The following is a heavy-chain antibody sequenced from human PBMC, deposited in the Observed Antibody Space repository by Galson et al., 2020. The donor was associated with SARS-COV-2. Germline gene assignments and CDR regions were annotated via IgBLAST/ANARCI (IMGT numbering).Heavy chain of an antibody. V-gene: IGHV4-59*12. CDR3: AGDVIYDISSGHLDY. J-gene: IGHJ4*02. CDR1: GGSLTSFF. CDR2: IYYSGST. D-gene: IGHD3-22*01. Sequence: SETLSLTCTVSGGSLTSFFWSWIRQPPGKGLEWIGYIYYSGSTNYNPSLKSRVTISVDTSKNQFSLKLTSVTAADTAVYYCAGDVIYDISSGHLDYWGQGTLVTVSS.